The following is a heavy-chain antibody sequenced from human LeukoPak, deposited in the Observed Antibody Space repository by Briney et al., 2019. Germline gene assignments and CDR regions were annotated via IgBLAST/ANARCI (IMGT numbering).Heavy chain of an antibody. J-gene: IGHJ5*02. V-gene: IGHV1-69*04. D-gene: IGHD6-6*01. CDR3: ARDPGDEYSSSSDH. CDR1: GGTFSSYT. Sequence: ASVKVSCKXSGGTFSSYTISWVRQAPRQGLEWMGRIIPILGIANYSQKFQGRVTITADKSTSTAYMELSSLRSEDTAVYYCARDPGDEYSSSSDHWGQGTLVTVSS. CDR2: IIPILGIA.